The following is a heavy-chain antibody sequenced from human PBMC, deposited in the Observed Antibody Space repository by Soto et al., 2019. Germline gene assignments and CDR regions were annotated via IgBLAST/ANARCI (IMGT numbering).Heavy chain of an antibody. D-gene: IGHD1-1*01. Sequence: EVQVVESGGDLVKPGGSLRLSCATSGFIFSSAWMSWVRQARGQGLEWVGRIKSKSDGGTRDYAAPLNGRFNISRDDSKNMVYLQMNSLTVEDTAVYYCVEGWNDFWGQGTLVTVSS. CDR1: GFIFSSAW. V-gene: IGHV3-15*01. CDR3: VEGWNDF. CDR2: IKSKSDGGTR. J-gene: IGHJ4*02.